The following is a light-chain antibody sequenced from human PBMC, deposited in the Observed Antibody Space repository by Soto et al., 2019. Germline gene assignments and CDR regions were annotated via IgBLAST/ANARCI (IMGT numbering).Light chain of an antibody. J-gene: IGLJ1*01. Sequence: QSVLTQPRSVSGSPGQSVTISCTGTSSDVGGNKYVSWYQQHPGKAPKLMIFDVTKRPSGVPDRFAGSKSGNTASLTISGLQGEDESDYYCCSCAGTNTCVFGTGTKVTVL. V-gene: IGLV2-11*01. CDR1: SSDVGGNKY. CDR3: CSCAGTNTCV. CDR2: DVT.